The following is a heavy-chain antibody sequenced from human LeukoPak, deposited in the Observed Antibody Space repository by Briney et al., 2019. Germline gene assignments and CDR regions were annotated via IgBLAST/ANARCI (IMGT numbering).Heavy chain of an antibody. Sequence: SQTLSLTCAVFGASFSGRYWSWVRQPPGKGLEWIGQIHHSGIPSYSSSLRSRVTMSVDTSKNQFSLQLSSLTAADTAVYYCAQHGEFYFDIWGRGTLVTVSS. CDR1: GASFSGRY. CDR2: IHHSGIP. CDR3: AQHGEFYFDI. V-gene: IGHV4-34*01. D-gene: IGHD4-17*01. J-gene: IGHJ2*01.